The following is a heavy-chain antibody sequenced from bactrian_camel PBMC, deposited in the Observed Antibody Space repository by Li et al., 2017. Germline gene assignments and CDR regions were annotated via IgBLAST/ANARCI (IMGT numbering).Heavy chain of an antibody. J-gene: IGHJ4*01. Sequence: VQLVESGGDLVQPGGSLRLSCKASGFTFNTYWMGWVRQASGKGPEWLARINYRSNVAYYSDSVLGRFTISRDNAENVVYLQMNTLEPEDSAVYYCVRVEVASFDHWGQGTQVTVS. CDR2: INYRSNVA. CDR3: VRVEVASFDH. CDR1: GFTFNTYW. V-gene: IGHV3S1*01.